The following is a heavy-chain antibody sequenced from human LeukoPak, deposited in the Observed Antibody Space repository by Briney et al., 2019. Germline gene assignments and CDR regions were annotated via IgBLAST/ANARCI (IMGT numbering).Heavy chain of an antibody. CDR2: IYTSGST. CDR1: GGSISSYY. J-gene: IGHJ4*02. V-gene: IGHV4-4*09. CDR3: ARRSSSGYYKY. Sequence: SETLSLTCTVSGGSISSYYWSWIRQPPGKGLEWIGYIYTSGSTNYNPSLKSRVTISVDTSKNQFSLKLSPVTAADTAVYYCARRSSSGYYKYWGQGTLVTVSS. D-gene: IGHD3-22*01.